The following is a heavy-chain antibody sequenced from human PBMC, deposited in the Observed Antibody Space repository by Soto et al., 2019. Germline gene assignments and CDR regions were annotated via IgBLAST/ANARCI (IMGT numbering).Heavy chain of an antibody. D-gene: IGHD1-1*01. J-gene: IGHJ6*02. Sequence: PAETLSLTCTVSGVSISSCDYYWIWIRQPPGKGLEWVGYICYSGSTYYNPSLKSRVTISVDTSKNQLSLKLSSVTGADKAVYYCGRNRLEIYYYYYYGMDVWGQGTTVTVSS. CDR3: GRNRLEIYYYYYYGMDV. CDR2: ICYSGST. V-gene: IGHV4-30-4*02. CDR1: GVSISSCDYY.